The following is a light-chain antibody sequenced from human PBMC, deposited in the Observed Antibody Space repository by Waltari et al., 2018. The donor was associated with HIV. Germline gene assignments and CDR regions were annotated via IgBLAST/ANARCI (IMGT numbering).Light chain of an antibody. Sequence: SALTQPASVSGSPGQSITVSCTGTSTDVGSYDLVSWYQHHPGKAPQLIIHDVTKLPSGVSSRFSGSKSGNTASLTISGLQAEDESLYFCCAFSGGILSWLFGGGTRVTVL. V-gene: IGLV2-23*02. CDR3: CAFSGGILSWL. J-gene: IGLJ2*01. CDR2: DVT. CDR1: STDVGSYDL.